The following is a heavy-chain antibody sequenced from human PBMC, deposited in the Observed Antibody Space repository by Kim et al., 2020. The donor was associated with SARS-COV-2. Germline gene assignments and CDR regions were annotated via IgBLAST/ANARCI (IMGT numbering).Heavy chain of an antibody. D-gene: IGHD1-26*01. J-gene: IGHJ6*02. V-gene: IGHV3-11*06. CDR3: ARRSGSYYVYYYYGMDV. Sequence: VKGRVTNSRDNAKNSLYMQMNSLRAEDTAVYYCARRSGSYYVYYYYGMDVWGQGTTVTVSS.